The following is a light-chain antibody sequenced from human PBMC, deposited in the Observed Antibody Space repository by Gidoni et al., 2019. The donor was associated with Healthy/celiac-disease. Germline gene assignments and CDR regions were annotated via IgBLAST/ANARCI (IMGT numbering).Light chain of an antibody. V-gene: IGLV1-40*01. Sequence: QSVLKQPPSVSGAPGQMATISCTGSRSNIGAGYDVHWYHQLPGTAPKLLIYGNSNRPSGVPDRFSGAKSGTSASLAITGLQAEDEADYYCQSYDSSLSGYVLFGGGTKLTVL. CDR3: QSYDSSLSGYVL. CDR2: GNS. CDR1: RSNIGAGYD. J-gene: IGLJ2*01.